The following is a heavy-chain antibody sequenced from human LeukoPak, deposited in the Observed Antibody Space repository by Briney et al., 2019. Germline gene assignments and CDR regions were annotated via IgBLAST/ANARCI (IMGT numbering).Heavy chain of an antibody. J-gene: IGHJ4*02. Sequence: LETLSLTCTVSGGSISSSSYYWGWIRQPPGKGLAWIGSIYYSGSTYYNPSLKSRVTISVDTSKNQFSLKLSSVTAADTAVYYCARLVRGYYDSSGYPDYWGQGTLVTVSS. CDR3: ARLVRGYYDSSGYPDY. V-gene: IGHV4-39*01. D-gene: IGHD3-22*01. CDR2: IYYSGST. CDR1: GGSISSSSYY.